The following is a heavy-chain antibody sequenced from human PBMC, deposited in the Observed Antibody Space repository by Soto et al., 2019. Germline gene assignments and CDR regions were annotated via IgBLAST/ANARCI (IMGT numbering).Heavy chain of an antibody. V-gene: IGHV3-30*03. CDR3: ALGDIVVVPAARGFDP. CDR1: GVTFSSYG. Sequence: LXLSCAGSGVTFSSYGMHWVLQAPGKGLEWVAVISYDGSNKYYADSVKGRFTISRDNSKNTLYQQMNSLRAEDTAVYYCALGDIVVVPAARGFDPWGQGTLVTVSS. CDR2: ISYDGSNK. J-gene: IGHJ5*02. D-gene: IGHD2-2*01.